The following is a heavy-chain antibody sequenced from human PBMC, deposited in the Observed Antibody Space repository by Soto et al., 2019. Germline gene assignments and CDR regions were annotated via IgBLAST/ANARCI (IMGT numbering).Heavy chain of an antibody. V-gene: IGHV1-69*13. J-gene: IGHJ6*02. D-gene: IGHD6-13*01. CDR2: IIPIFGTA. CDR3: AHRPPIAPPYYYSMDV. Sequence: SVKVSCKASGGTFSSYAISWVRQAPGQGLEWMGGIIPIFGTANYAQKFQGRVTITADESTSTAYMELSSRRSEDTAVYYCAHRPPIAPPYYYSMDVWGQGTTVTVSS. CDR1: GGTFSSYA.